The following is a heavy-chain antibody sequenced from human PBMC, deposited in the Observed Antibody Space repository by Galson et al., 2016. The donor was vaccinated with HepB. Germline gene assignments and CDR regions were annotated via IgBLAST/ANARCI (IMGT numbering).Heavy chain of an antibody. Sequence: SLRLSCAASGFNFSSYGMHWVRQAPGKGLEWVAVIWYDASNKYYAEFVKGRFTISRDNLKDTLFLQMNSLRVEDTAVYYCARSNYGDFNTFDIWGQGTVVTVSS. CDR3: ARSNYGDFNTFDI. J-gene: IGHJ3*02. V-gene: IGHV3-33*01. CDR1: GFNFSSYG. CDR2: IWYDASNK. D-gene: IGHD4-17*01.